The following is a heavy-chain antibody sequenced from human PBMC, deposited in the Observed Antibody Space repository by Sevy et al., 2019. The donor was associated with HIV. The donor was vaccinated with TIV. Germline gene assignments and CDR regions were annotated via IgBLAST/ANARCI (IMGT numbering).Heavy chain of an antibody. CDR2: IDTNNGNT. CDR3: AVGHLAKDYNWFDP. CDR1: GYTFTFYG. J-gene: IGHJ5*02. Sequence: ASVKVSCKGSGYTFTFYGMSWVRQAPGQGLEWIGWIDTNNGNTKYGLKFQDRVTMTTDTSTTTAYREVRSLRPDDTAFYYCAVGHLAKDYNWFDPWGQGTQVTVSS. V-gene: IGHV1-18*04.